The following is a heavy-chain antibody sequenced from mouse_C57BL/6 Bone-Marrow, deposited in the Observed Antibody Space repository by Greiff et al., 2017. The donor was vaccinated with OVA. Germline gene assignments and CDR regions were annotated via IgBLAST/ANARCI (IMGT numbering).Heavy chain of an antibody. CDR2: ISSGSSTI. CDR1: GFTFSDYG. Sequence: DVHLVESGGGLVKPGGSLKLSCAASGFTFSDYGMHWVRQAPEKGLEWVAYISSGSSTIYYADTVKGRFTISRDNAKNTLFLQMTSLRSEDTAMYYCARDYYSNYEFAYWGQGTLVTVSA. D-gene: IGHD2-5*01. V-gene: IGHV5-17*01. J-gene: IGHJ3*01. CDR3: ARDYYSNYEFAY.